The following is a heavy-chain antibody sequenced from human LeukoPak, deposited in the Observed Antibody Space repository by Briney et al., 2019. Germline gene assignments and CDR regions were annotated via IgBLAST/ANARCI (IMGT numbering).Heavy chain of an antibody. Sequence: SETLSLTCAVYGGSFSGYYWSWIRQPPGKGLEWIGEINHSGSTNYNPSLKSRVTISVDTSKNQFSLKLNSVTAADTAVYYCARDHRRGTFDYWGQGTLVTVSS. CDR2: INHSGST. CDR1: GGSFSGYY. D-gene: IGHD3-16*01. V-gene: IGHV4-34*01. CDR3: ARDHRRGTFDY. J-gene: IGHJ4*02.